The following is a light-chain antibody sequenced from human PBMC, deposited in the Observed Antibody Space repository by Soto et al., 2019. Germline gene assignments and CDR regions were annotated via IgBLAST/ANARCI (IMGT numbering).Light chain of an antibody. V-gene: IGLV2-14*03. CDR3: GSYTSSKTLV. CDR2: DVS. CDR1: SSDVGGYNY. J-gene: IGLJ2*01. Sequence: QSALTQPASVSGSPGQSITISCTGTSSDVGGYNYVSWYQQHPGKAPNLVIYDVSNRPSAVSNRFSGSKSGNTASLTISGLQAEDEADYYCGSYTSSKTLVLCGGTKLTVL.